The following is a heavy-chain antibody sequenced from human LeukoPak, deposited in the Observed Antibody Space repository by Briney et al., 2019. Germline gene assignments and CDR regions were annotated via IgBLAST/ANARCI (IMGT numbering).Heavy chain of an antibody. CDR2: INPNSGDA. V-gene: IGHV1-2*02. CDR1: GYTFTVHY. D-gene: IGHD5-18*01. Sequence: ASVKVSCKASGYTFTVHYIHWVRQAPGQGPEWMGWINPNSGDANYPQKFQGRVTMTRDMSISTAYMEMSSLRSDDTAVYFCARDKGSGYLPFDFWGQGTLVTVSS. CDR3: ARDKGSGYLPFDF. J-gene: IGHJ4*02.